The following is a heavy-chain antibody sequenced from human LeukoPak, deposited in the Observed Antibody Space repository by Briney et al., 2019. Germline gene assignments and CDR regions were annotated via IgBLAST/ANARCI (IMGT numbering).Heavy chain of an antibody. CDR3: ARDRGSSSCWFDP. V-gene: IGHV4-61*09. CDR2: IYTSGST. J-gene: IGHJ5*02. CDR1: GGSISSGSYY. Sequence: PSETLSLTCSVPGGSISSGSYYWSWIRQPAGKGLEWIGHIYTSGSTNYNPSLKSRVTISVDTSKNQFSLKLSSVTAADTAVYYCARDRGSSSCWFDPWGQGTLVTVSS. D-gene: IGHD6-13*01.